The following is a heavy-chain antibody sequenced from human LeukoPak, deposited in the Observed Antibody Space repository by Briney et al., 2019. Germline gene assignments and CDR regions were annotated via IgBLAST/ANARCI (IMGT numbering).Heavy chain of an antibody. CDR3: ARDRIVVVPAAHLYYYYGMDV. CDR1: GFTFSSYG. V-gene: IGHV3-33*01. J-gene: IGHJ6*02. Sequence: GGSLRLSCAASGFTFSSYGMRWVRQAPGKGLEWVAVIWYDGSNKYYADSVKGRFTISRDNSKNTLYLQMNSLRAEDTAVYYCARDRIVVVPAAHLYYYYGMDVWGQGTTVTVSS. CDR2: IWYDGSNK. D-gene: IGHD2-2*01.